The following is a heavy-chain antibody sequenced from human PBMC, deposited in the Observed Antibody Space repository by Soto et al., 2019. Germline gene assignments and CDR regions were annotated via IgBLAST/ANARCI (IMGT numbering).Heavy chain of an antibody. CDR1: GFTFDDYA. CDR2: ISWDGGTI. V-gene: IGHV3-9*01. J-gene: IGHJ4*02. CDR3: AKDLFQYDFWSRYQK. Sequence: EVQLVESGGGLAQPGRSLRLSCATSGFTFDDYAMHWVRQAPGKGLEWVSGISWDGGTIGYADSVKGRFTISRDNAKNSLFMEMNTLRPEDTAIYFCAKDLFQYDFWSRYQKWGQGTLVTVSS. D-gene: IGHD3-3*01.